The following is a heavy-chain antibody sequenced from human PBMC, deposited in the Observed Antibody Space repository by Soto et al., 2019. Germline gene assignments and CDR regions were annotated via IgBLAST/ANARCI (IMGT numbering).Heavy chain of an antibody. CDR2: ISADGSGT. D-gene: IGHD3-3*01. J-gene: IGHJ4*02. Sequence: EVQLVESGGGLVQPGGSLTLSCAASGFTFRSYEMHWVRQPPGKGLQWISYISADGSGTYYADAVRGRFTISRDNARNSLSLQSNSLRAADTAIYDCVRDLHDPLPADVLRVTKWGQGTQVTVSS. V-gene: IGHV3-48*03. CDR3: VRDLHDPLPADVLRVTK. CDR1: GFTFRSYE.